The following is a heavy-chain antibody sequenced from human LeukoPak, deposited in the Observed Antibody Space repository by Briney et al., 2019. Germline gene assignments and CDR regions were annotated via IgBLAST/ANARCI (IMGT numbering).Heavy chain of an antibody. CDR2: ISAYNGNT. CDR3: ARGARRITIFGVPIGDWFDP. CDR1: GYTFTSYG. J-gene: IGHJ5*02. V-gene: IGHV1-18*01. Sequence: GASVKVSCKASGYTFTSYGISWVRQAPGQGLEWMVWISAYNGNTNYAQKLQGRVTMTTDTSTSTAYMELRSLRSDDTAVYYCARGARRITIFGVPIGDWFDPWGQGTLVTVSS. D-gene: IGHD3-3*01.